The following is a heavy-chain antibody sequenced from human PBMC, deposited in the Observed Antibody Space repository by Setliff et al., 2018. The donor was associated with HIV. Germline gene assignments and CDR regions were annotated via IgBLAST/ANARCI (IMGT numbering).Heavy chain of an antibody. CDR1: GYTFTCYA. V-gene: IGHV7-4-1*02. CDR3: VRIDTRGYYGSGCSHYGMDV. CDR2: INTNTGNP. D-gene: IGHD3-10*01. J-gene: IGHJ6*02. Sequence: GASVKVSCKASGYTFTCYAMNWVRQAPGQGLEWMGWINTNTGNPTYAQGFTGRFVFSLDTSVSTAYLQISSLKAEDTAVYYCVRIDTRGYYGSGCSHYGMDVWGQGTTVTVSS.